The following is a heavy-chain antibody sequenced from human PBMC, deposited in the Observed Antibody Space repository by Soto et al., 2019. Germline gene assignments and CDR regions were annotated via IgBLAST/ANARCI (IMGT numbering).Heavy chain of an antibody. CDR3: ARGGYCSTTSCYTGEDY. CDR2: IIPISATA. CDR1: GGTFSHQA. D-gene: IGHD2-2*02. Sequence: QVQLVQSGAEVKKPGSSVKVSCKATGGTFSHQAISWVRQAPGQGLEWMGGIIPISATANYAQKFQGRVTITADESTNTAYMYLGSLRSEDTAVYYCARGGYCSTTSCYTGEDYWGQGTLVTVSS. V-gene: IGHV1-69*01. J-gene: IGHJ4*02.